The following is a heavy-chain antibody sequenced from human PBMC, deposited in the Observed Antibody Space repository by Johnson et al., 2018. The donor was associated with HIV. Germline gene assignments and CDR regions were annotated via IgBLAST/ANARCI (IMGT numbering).Heavy chain of an antibody. J-gene: IGHJ3*02. D-gene: IGHD3-10*01. CDR2: ISSNGGST. CDR3: AKDLGVTDPSAFDI. Sequence: MQLVESGGGLVQPGGSLRLSCAASGFTFSSYAMHWVRQAPGKGLEYVSAISSNGGSTYYANSVKGRFTISRDNSKNTLHLQMSSLRAEDTAVYYCAKDLGVTDPSAFDIWGQGTLVTVSS. CDR1: GFTFSSYA. V-gene: IGHV3-64*01.